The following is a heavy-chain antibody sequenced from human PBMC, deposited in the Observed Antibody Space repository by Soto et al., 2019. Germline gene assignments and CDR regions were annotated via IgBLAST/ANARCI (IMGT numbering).Heavy chain of an antibody. Sequence: QVQLVQSGAEVKKPGASVKVSCKASGYTFTSYAINWVRQATGQGLEWMGWMNPNSGNTGYAQKFQGRVTMTRNNCIGTAYMELSSRRSEDTAVYYCARGWRQSTGGRQYYYFYMDVWGKGTTVTVSS. J-gene: IGHJ6*03. CDR3: ARGWRQSTGGRQYYYFYMDV. CDR1: GYTFTSYA. D-gene: IGHD3-10*01. V-gene: IGHV1-8*01. CDR2: MNPNSGNT.